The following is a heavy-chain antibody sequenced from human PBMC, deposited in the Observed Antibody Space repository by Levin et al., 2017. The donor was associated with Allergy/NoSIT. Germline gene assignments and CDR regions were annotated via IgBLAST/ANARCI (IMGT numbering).Heavy chain of an antibody. CDR3: STDSYDF. CDR1: GLAFSDAW. Sequence: SCAASGLAFSDAWMTWVRQAPGRGLEWVGRIQRITEGGTTHYAAPVDGRFTISRDDSLKTVYLQMNSLKAEDTAVYYCSTDSYDFWGQGTLVTVSS. CDR2: IQRITEGGTT. V-gene: IGHV3-15*01. J-gene: IGHJ4*02.